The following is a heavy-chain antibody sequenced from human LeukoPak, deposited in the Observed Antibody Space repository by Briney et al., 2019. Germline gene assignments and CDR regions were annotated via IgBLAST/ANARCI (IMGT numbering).Heavy chain of an antibody. V-gene: IGHV4-34*01. CDR3: ASLNYYYYYMDV. CDR1: GGSFSGYY. CDR2: INHSGST. Sequence: SETLSLTCAVYGGSFSGYYWSWIRQPPGKGLEWTGEINHSGSTNYNPSLKSRVTISVDTSKNQFSLKLSSVTAADTAVYYCASLNYYYYYMDVWGKGTTVTVSS. J-gene: IGHJ6*03.